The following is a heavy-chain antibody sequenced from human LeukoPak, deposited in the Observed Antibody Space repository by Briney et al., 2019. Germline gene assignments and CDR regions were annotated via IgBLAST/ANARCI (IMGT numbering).Heavy chain of an antibody. D-gene: IGHD3-22*01. Sequence: PSETLTLTCTVSGGSISSYYWSWIRQPPGKGLEWIGYIYYSGSTNYNTSLKSRVTISVDTSKNQFSLKLSSVTAADTAVYYCARDIGSSGLDNWFDPWGQGTLVTVSS. CDR1: GGSISSYY. V-gene: IGHV4-59*01. CDR2: IYYSGST. J-gene: IGHJ5*02. CDR3: ARDIGSSGLDNWFDP.